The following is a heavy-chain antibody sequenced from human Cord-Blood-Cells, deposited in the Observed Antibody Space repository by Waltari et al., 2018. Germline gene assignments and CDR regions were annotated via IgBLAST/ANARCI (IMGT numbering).Heavy chain of an antibody. V-gene: IGHV1-8*01. CDR3: ARAYYDILTGYWYCDL. Sequence: QVQLVKSGAEVKKPGASVKVSCKASGYTFTSYDINWVRQATGQGLEWMGWMNPNSGNTGYAQKFQGRVTMTRNTSIGTAYMELSSRRSEDTAVYYCARAYYDILTGYWYCDLWGRGTLVTVSS. CDR2: MNPNSGNT. CDR1: GYTFTSYD. J-gene: IGHJ2*01. D-gene: IGHD3-9*01.